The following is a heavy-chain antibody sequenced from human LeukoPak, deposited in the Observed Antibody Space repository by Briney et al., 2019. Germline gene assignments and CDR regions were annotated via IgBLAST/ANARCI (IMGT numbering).Heavy chain of an antibody. V-gene: IGHV3-11*04. Sequence: GGSLRLSCAASGFTFSDYYMSWIRQAPGKGLEWVSYISSSGSTIYYADSVKGRFTISRDNAENSLYLQMNSLTAEDTAVYYCARYGVDSSGYYFFDYWGQGTLVTVSS. D-gene: IGHD6-19*01. CDR2: ISSSGSTI. J-gene: IGHJ4*02. CDR3: ARYGVDSSGYYFFDY. CDR1: GFTFSDYY.